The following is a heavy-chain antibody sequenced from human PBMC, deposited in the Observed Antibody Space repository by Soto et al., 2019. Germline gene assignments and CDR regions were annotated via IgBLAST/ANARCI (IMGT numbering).Heavy chain of an antibody. D-gene: IGHD3-3*01. CDR2: ISYDGSNN. CDR1: GFTFSSYG. CDR3: AKDAVFWSGYYYYYYYMGV. J-gene: IGHJ6*03. V-gene: IGHV3-30*18. Sequence: QVQLVESGGGVVQPGRSLRLSCAASGFTFSSYGMHWVRQAPGKGLEWVAVISYDGSNNYYADSVKGRFTISRDNSKNTLYLQMNSLRAEDTAVYYCAKDAVFWSGYYYYYYYMGVWGKGTTVTVSS.